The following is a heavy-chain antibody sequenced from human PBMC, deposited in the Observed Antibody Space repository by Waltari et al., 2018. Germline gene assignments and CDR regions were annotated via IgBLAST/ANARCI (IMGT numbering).Heavy chain of an antibody. J-gene: IGHJ4*02. CDR1: GFTFSSYW. Sequence: EVQLVESGGGLVQPGGSLRLSCAASGFTFSSYWMSWVRQAPGKGLEWVANIKQDGSEKYYVDSVKGRFTISRDNAKNSLYLQMNSLRSEDTAVYYCARSFGSGDYSFDYWGQGTLVTVSS. V-gene: IGHV3-7*05. D-gene: IGHD4-17*01. CDR2: IKQDGSEK. CDR3: ARSFGSGDYSFDY.